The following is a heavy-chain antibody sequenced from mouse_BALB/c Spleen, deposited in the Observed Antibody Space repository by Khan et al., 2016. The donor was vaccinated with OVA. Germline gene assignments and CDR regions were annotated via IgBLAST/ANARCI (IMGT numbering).Heavy chain of an antibody. J-gene: IGHJ3*01. CDR2: ISDGGSYT. V-gene: IGHV5-4*02. CDR1: GFTFSDYY. Sequence: EVELVESGGDLVKPGGSLKLSCAASGFTFSDYYMYWVRQTPEKRLEWVATISDGGSYTYYPDSVKGWFTISRDAAKNTLYLQLNSLKSEDSAMDDCARGYYCDPFAYWGQGTLVTVSA. CDR3: ARGYYCDPFAY. D-gene: IGHD2-13*01.